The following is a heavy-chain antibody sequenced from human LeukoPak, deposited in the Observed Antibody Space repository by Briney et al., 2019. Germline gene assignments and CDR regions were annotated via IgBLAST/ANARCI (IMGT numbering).Heavy chain of an antibody. CDR1: RGSISSSSYY. D-gene: IGHD5-18*01. J-gene: IGHJ4*02. Sequence: SETLSLTCTVSRGSISSSSYYWGRIRQPPGKGLEWIGSIYYSGSTYYNPSPKSRVTISVDTSKNQFSLKLSSVTAADTAVYYCASTGGYSYGYAEYYFDYWGQGTLVTVSS. CDR2: IYYSGST. CDR3: ASTGGYSYGYAEYYFDY. V-gene: IGHV4-39*01.